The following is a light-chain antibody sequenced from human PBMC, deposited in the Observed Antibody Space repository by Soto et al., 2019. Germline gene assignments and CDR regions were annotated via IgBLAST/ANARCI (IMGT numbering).Light chain of an antibody. V-gene: IGKV1-17*01. Sequence: DIQMTQSPSSLSASVGDRVTITCRASQGIRDALGWYQQKPGKAPKRLIYAASSLQSGVPSRISGSGSGTEFTLTINSLQREDFATDYCLQHNSYPLTVGEGTKVEIK. CDR2: AAS. CDR3: LQHNSYPLT. CDR1: QGIRDA. J-gene: IGKJ1*01.